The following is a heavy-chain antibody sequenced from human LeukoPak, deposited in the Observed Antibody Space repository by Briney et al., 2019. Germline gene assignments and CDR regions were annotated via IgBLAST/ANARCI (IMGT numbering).Heavy chain of an antibody. V-gene: IGHV3-23*01. J-gene: IGHJ4*02. D-gene: IGHD3-22*01. CDR1: GFTFSSYA. CDR3: AKSLIVVVITTSFDY. Sequence: GGSLRLSCAASGFTFSSYAMSWVRQAPGKGLEWVSAISGSGGSTYYADSVKGRFTISGDNSKNTLYLQMNSLRAEDTAVYYCAKSLIVVVITTSFDYWGQGTLVTVSS. CDR2: ISGSGGST.